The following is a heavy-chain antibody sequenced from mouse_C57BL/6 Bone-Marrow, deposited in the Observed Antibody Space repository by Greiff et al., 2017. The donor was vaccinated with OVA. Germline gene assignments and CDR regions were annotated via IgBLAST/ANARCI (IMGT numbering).Heavy chain of an antibody. V-gene: IGHV1-15*01. CDR2: IDPETGGT. J-gene: IGHJ2*01. CDR1: GYTFTDYE. CDR3: TRDYGSSKDY. D-gene: IGHD1-1*01. Sequence: QVQLKQSGAELVRPGASVTLSCKASGYTFTDYEMHWVKQTPVHGLEWIGAIDPETGGTAYNQKFKGKAILTADKSSSTAYMELRSLTSEDSAVYYCTRDYGSSKDYWGQGTTLTVSS.